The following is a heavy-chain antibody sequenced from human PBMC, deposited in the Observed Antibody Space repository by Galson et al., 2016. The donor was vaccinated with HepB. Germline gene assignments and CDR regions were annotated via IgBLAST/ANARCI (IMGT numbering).Heavy chain of an antibody. CDR2: ISGSNT. D-gene: IGHD3-22*01. Sequence: SLRLSCAASGVTFSRYAMTWVRQTPGKGLEWVSAISGSNTYYADSVKGRFTISRDISKNTLYLQMNSLRAEDTAVYYCAKIYSQGYYDSSGAYSYFDYWGQGTLVTVSS. J-gene: IGHJ4*02. CDR1: GVTFSRYA. CDR3: AKIYSQGYYDSSGAYSYFDY. V-gene: IGHV3-23*01.